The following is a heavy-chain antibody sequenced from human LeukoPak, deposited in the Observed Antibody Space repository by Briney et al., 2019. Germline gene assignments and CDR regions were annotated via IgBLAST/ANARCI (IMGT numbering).Heavy chain of an antibody. J-gene: IGHJ3*02. D-gene: IGHD6-19*01. V-gene: IGHV3-30-3*01. CDR3: ARDGIAVAGTAFDI. CDR2: ISYDGSNK. CDR1: GFTFSSYA. Sequence: GGSLRLSCAASGFTFSSYAMHWVRQAPGKGLEWVAVISYDGSNKYYADSVKGRFTISRDNSKNTLYLQTNSLRAEDTAVYYCARDGIAVAGTAFDIWGQGTMVTVSS.